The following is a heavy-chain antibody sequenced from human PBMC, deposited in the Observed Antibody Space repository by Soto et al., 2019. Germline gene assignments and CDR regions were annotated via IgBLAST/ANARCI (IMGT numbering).Heavy chain of an antibody. CDR3: ARGISKYSSWYEPHTWFDA. D-gene: IGHD6-13*01. J-gene: IGHJ5*02. Sequence: SETLSLTCAVYGGSFSGYYRSWIRQPPGKGLEWIGEINHSGSTNYNPSLKSRVTISADTSKNQFSLKLSSVTAADTAVYYCARGISKYSSWYEPHTWFDAWGQGALVTVSS. V-gene: IGHV4-34*01. CDR2: INHSGST. CDR1: GGSFSGYY.